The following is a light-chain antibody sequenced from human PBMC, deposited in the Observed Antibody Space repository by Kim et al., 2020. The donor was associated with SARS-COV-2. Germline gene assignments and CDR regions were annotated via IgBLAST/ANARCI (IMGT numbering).Light chain of an antibody. CDR3: MQTTHWPYT. V-gene: IGKV2-30*02. CDR2: KIS. J-gene: IGKJ2*01. CDR1: QRLVHSDGRTY. Sequence: GQPASISCRSNQRLVHSDGRTYLNWFHQRPGQSPRRLIYKISTRDSGVPDRFSGSGSGTDFTLEISRVEAEDVGIYYCMQTTHWPYTFGQGTKLEI.